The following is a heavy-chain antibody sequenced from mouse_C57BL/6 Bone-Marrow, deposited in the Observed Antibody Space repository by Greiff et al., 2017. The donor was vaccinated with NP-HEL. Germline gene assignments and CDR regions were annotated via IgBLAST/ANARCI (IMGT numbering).Heavy chain of an antibody. V-gene: IGHV1-54*01. CDR1: GYAFTNYL. J-gene: IGHJ4*01. Sequence: VQLHQSGAELVRPGTSVKVSCKASGYAFTNYLIEWVKQRPGQGLEWIGVINPGSGGTNYNEKFKGKATLTAYKSSSTAYMQLSSLTSEYSAVYFCARLVYGSYAMDYWGQGTSVTCSS. CDR2: INPGSGGT. D-gene: IGHD2-2*01. CDR3: ARLVYGSYAMDY.